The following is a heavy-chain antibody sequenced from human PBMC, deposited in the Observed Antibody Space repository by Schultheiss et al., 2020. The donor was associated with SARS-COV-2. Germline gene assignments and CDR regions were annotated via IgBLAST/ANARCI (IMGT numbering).Heavy chain of an antibody. V-gene: IGHV3-11*01. J-gene: IGHJ4*02. CDR1: GFTFSDHY. D-gene: IGHD5-18*01. CDR3: AKDRFIKLVATPVDTAMVRGLDY. Sequence: GGSLRLSCAASGFTFSDHYMTWIRQAPGKGLEWVSYISSGGSTIYYADFVKGRFTISRDNAKDSLYLQLNSLRAEDTAVYYCAKDRFIKLVATPVDTAMVRGLDYWGQGTLVTVSS. CDR2: ISSGGSTI.